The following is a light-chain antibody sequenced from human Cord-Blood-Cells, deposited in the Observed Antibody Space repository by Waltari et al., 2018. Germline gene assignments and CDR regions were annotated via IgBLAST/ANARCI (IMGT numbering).Light chain of an antibody. CDR2: AAS. Sequence: DIQLTQPPAYLYASFGCRVPITCRARESISSYLNWYQQKPGKAPKLLIYAASSLQSGVPSRFSGSGSGTDFTLTISSLQPEDFATYYCQQSYSTPFTFGPGTKVDIK. CDR1: ESISSY. V-gene: IGKV1-39*01. CDR3: QQSYSTPFT. J-gene: IGKJ3*01.